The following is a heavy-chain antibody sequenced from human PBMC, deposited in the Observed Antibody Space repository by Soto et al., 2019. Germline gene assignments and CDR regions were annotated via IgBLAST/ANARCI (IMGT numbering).Heavy chain of an antibody. J-gene: IGHJ6*02. CDR2: IYYSGGT. D-gene: IGHD3-10*01. V-gene: IGHV4-59*08. Sequence: SETLSLTCTVSGGSISSYYWSWIRQPPGKGLEWIGYIYYSGGTNYNPSLKSRVTISVDTSKNQFSLKLSSVTAADTAVYYCARYCRITMVRGVIYYYYGMDVWGQGTTVTVSS. CDR3: ARYCRITMVRGVIYYYYGMDV. CDR1: GGSISSYY.